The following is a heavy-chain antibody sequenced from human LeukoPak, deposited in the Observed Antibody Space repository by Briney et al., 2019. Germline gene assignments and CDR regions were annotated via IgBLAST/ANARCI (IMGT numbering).Heavy chain of an antibody. J-gene: IGHJ4*02. CDR2: IYYSGST. CDR3: ARLSITMVRGVIYGLFDY. V-gene: IGHV4-39*01. CDR1: GGSISSSSYY. D-gene: IGHD3-10*01. Sequence: PSETLSLTCTVSGGSISSSSYYWGWIRQPPGKGLEWIGSIYYSGSTYNNPSLKSRVTTSVDTSKNQFSLKLRSVTAAATAVYYCARLSITMVRGVIYGLFDYWGQGTLVTVSS.